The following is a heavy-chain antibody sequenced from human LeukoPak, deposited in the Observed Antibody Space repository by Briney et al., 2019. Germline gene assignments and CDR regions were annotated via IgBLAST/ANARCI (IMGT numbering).Heavy chain of an antibody. CDR2: IIPIFGTA. CDR3: ARDNSSYDSSSARYAFDI. V-gene: IGHV1-69*05. CDR1: GGTFSSYA. J-gene: IGHJ3*02. D-gene: IGHD3-22*01. Sequence: SVKVSCKASGGTFSSYAISWVRQAPGQGLEWMGGIIPIFGTANYAQKFQGRVTITTDESTSTAYMELSSLRSEDTAVYYCARDNSSYDSSSARYAFDIWGQGTMVTVSS.